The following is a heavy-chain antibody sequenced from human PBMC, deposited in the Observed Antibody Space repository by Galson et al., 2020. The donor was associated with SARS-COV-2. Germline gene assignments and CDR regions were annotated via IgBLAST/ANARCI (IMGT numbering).Heavy chain of an antibody. J-gene: IGHJ6*02. CDR2: IWYDGSNK. Sequence: GGSLRLSCAASGFTFSSYGMHWVRQAPGKGLEWVAVIWYDGSNKYYADSVKGRFTISRDNSKNTLYLQMNSLRAEDTAVYYCARNIGGYYGMDVWGQGTTVTVSS. CDR1: GFTFSSYG. V-gene: IGHV3-33*01. CDR3: ARNIGGYYGMDV.